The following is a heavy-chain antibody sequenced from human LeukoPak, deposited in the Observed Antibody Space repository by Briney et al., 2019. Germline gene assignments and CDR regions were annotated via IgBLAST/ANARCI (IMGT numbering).Heavy chain of an antibody. V-gene: IGHV1-2*02. Sequence: GASVKVSCKASGYTFTGYYMHWVRQASGQGLEWMGWINPNSGGTNYAQKFQGRVTMTRDTSISTAYMELSRLRSDDTAVYYCARTFSRMPPLFDYWGQGTLVTVSS. CDR1: GYTFTGYY. D-gene: IGHD2-2*01. CDR3: ARTFSRMPPLFDY. CDR2: INPNSGGT. J-gene: IGHJ4*02.